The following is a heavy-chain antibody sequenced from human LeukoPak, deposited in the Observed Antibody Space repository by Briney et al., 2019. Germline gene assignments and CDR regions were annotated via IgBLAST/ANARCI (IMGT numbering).Heavy chain of an antibody. CDR1: GFNFINYG. D-gene: IGHD5-18*01. J-gene: IGHJ4*02. Sequence: PGGSLRLSCAASGFNFINYGMHWVRQAPGKGLEWVAVISYDGSNKYYADSVKGRFTLSRDNSKKTLYVQTNSLRAEDTAVYYCAKGDRYSDGHGYYFDYWGQGTLVTVSS. CDR3: AKGDRYSDGHGYYFDY. CDR2: ISYDGSNK. V-gene: IGHV3-30*18.